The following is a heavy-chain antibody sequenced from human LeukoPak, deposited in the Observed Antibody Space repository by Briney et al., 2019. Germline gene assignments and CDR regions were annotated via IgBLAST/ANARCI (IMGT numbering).Heavy chain of an antibody. Sequence: ASVKVSCKASGGTFSSYAISWVRQAPGQGLEWMGVIIPIFGTANYAQKFQGRATINTDESTSTAYMELSSLRSEDTAVYYCARQAHYYDFWSGYFTAPNIFYFDYWGQGTLVTVSS. V-gene: IGHV1-69*05. D-gene: IGHD3-3*01. CDR1: GGTFSSYA. CDR2: IIPIFGTA. CDR3: ARQAHYYDFWSGYFTAPNIFYFDY. J-gene: IGHJ4*02.